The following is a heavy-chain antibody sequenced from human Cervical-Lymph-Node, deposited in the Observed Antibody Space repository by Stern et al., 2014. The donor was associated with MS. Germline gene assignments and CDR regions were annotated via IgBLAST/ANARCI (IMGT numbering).Heavy chain of an antibody. CDR3: ARDLQRWLQSGYGMDV. V-gene: IGHV3-21*01. J-gene: IGHJ6*02. CDR1: GFTFSSYS. D-gene: IGHD5-24*01. Sequence: EVQLVESGGGLVKPGGSLRLSCAASGFTFSSYSMNWVRQAPGKGLEWVSSISSSRSYIYYADSVNGRFTISRDNAKNSLYLQMNSLRAEDTAVYYCARDLQRWLQSGYGMDVWGQGTTVTVSS. CDR2: ISSSRSYI.